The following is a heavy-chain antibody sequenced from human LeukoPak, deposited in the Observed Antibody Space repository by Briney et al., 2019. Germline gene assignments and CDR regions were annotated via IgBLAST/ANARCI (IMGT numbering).Heavy chain of an antibody. CDR1: GGSISSSSYY. J-gene: IGHJ4*02. D-gene: IGHD4-17*01. V-gene: IGHV4-39*02. Sequence: SETLSLTCTVSGGSISSSSYYWGWIRQPPGKGLEWIGSIYYSGSTYYNPSLKSRVTISVDTSKNQFSLKLSSVTAADTAVYYCARDYGDYGEVGYWGQGTLVSVPS. CDR3: ARDYGDYGEVGY. CDR2: IYYSGST.